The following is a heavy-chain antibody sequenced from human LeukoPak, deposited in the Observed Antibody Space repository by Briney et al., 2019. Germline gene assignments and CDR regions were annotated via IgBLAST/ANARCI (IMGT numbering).Heavy chain of an antibody. J-gene: IGHJ3*02. Sequence: SETLSLTCTVSGGSISIYYWSWIRQPPGKGLEWILYIYYSGSTNYNPSLKSRVTISVDTSKNQFPLKLSSVTAADTAVYYCARGTLPPEWFGQPPGAFDIWGQGTMVTVSS. V-gene: IGHV4-59*01. D-gene: IGHD3-10*01. CDR1: GGSISIYY. CDR3: ARGTLPPEWFGQPPGAFDI. CDR2: IYYSGST.